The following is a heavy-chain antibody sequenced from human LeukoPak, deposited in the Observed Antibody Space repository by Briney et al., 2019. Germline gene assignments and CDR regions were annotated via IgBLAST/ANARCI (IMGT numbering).Heavy chain of an antibody. Sequence: PGGSLRLSCTASGFAFDEHGMSWVRQVPGRGLEWVSGINWSGGSTGYADPLRGRFTISRDDAKNSLYLQMDSLRAEDTALYYCARAPITSPFYFDYWGQGTLVTVSS. CDR3: ARAPITSPFYFDY. CDR2: INWSGGST. V-gene: IGHV3-20*04. CDR1: GFAFDEHG. J-gene: IGHJ4*02. D-gene: IGHD2-2*01.